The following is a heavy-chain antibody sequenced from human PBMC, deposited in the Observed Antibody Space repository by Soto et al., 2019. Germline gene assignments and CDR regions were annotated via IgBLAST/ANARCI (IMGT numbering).Heavy chain of an antibody. D-gene: IGHD3-3*01. CDR2: IWYDGTNK. CDR1: GFTFSSYG. CDR3: AVAIFGVDKYYFDY. V-gene: IGHV3-33*07. J-gene: IGHJ4*02. Sequence: GSLRLSCAASGFTFSSYGMYWVRQAPGKGLEWVAVIWYDGTNKHYVESVKGRFTISRDNSKNTLYLQMNSLRAEDTAVYYCAVAIFGVDKYYFDYWGQGTLVTV.